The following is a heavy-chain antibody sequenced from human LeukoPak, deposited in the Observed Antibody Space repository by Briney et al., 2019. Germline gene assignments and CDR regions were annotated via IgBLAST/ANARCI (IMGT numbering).Heavy chain of an antibody. J-gene: IGHJ6*03. CDR2: IYYSGST. CDR1: GGSFSGYY. D-gene: IGHD1-26*01. V-gene: IGHV4-59*01. Sequence: SETLSLTCAVYGGSFSGYYWSWIRQPPGKGLEWIGYIYYSGSTNYNPSLKSRVTISVDTSKNQFSLKLSSVTAADTAVYYCARVGGSYYNYYYYYYMDVWGKGTTVTVSS. CDR3: ARVGGSYYNYYYYYYMDV.